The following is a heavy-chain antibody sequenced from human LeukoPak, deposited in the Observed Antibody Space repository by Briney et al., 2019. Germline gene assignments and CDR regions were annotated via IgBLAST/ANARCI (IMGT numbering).Heavy chain of an antibody. CDR2: VSISGSTR. V-gene: IGHV3-11*01. D-gene: IGHD3-10*01. CDR3: ASSYYYGSGSYYNPLDY. J-gene: IGHJ4*02. Sequence: GGSLRLSCAASGVTFSDYYMSWICQAPGKGLEWVSYVSISGSTRYYADSVKGRFTISRDNAKNSLYLQMNSLRAEDTAVYYCASSYYYGSGSYYNPLDYWGQGTLVTVSS. CDR1: GVTFSDYY.